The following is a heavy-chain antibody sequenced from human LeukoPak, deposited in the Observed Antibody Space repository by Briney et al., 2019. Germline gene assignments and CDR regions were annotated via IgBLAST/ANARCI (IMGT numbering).Heavy chain of an antibody. CDR3: ARHRQLYSSGWYYFDY. D-gene: IGHD6-19*01. Sequence: GGSLRLSCAASGFTFSSYSMNWVRQAPGKGLEWVSSISSSSYIYYADSAKGRFTISRDNAKNSLYLQMNSLRAEDTAVYYCARHRQLYSSGWYYFDYWGQGTLVTVSS. J-gene: IGHJ4*02. V-gene: IGHV3-21*01. CDR1: GFTFSSYS. CDR2: ISSSSYI.